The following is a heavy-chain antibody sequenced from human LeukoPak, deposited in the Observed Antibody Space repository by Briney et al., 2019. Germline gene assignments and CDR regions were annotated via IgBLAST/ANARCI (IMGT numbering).Heavy chain of an antibody. CDR3: ARGLVKGPDAFDI. J-gene: IGHJ3*02. V-gene: IGHV3-53*01. Sequence: GGSLRLSCAASGFTVSSNYMSWVRQAPGKGLEWVSVIYSGGSTYYADSVKGRFTISRDNAKNSLYLQMNSLRAEDTAVYYCARGLVKGPDAFDIWGQGTMVTVSS. D-gene: IGHD3-10*01. CDR1: GFTVSSNY. CDR2: IYSGGST.